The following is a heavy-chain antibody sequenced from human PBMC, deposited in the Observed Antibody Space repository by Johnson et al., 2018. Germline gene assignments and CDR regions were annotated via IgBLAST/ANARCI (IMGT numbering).Heavy chain of an antibody. J-gene: IGHJ6*03. V-gene: IGHV3-11*04. CDR1: GFTLSDYH. CDR2: ISPSGTRI. CDR3: ARASVSGNSCGYYYMDV. D-gene: IGHD4-23*01. Sequence: QVQLQESGGALVKPGGSLRLSCEASGFTLSDYHMSWIRQAPGRGPEWVSYISPSGTRIYYADSVKGRFTISRDTSKNSQFLQMDSLRADDTAVYYCARASVSGNSCGYYYMDVWGKGTTVTVSS.